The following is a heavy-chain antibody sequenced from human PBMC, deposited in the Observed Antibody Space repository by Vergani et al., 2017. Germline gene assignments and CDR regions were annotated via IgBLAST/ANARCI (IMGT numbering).Heavy chain of an antibody. D-gene: IGHD3-10*01. CDR2: ISWNSGSI. CDR3: AKVQGSGYYDDYMDV. CDR1: GFTFDDYA. Sequence: EVQLVESGGGLVQPGRSLRLSCAASGFTFDDYAMHWVRQAPGKGLEWVSGISWNSGSIGYADSVKGRFTISRDNAKNSLYLQMNSLRAEDTALYYCAKVQGSGYYDDYMDVWGKGTTVTVSS. J-gene: IGHJ6*03. V-gene: IGHV3-9*01.